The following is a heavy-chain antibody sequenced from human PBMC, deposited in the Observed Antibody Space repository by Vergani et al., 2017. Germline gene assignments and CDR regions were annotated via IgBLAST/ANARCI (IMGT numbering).Heavy chain of an antibody. D-gene: IGHD3-10*01. J-gene: IGHJ6*02. CDR2: INPNSGGT. CDR1: GYTFTGYY. Sequence: QVQLVQSGAEVKKPGASVKVSCKASGYTFTGYYMHWVRQAPGQGLEWMGWINPNSGGTNYAQKFQGRVTMTRDTSISTAYMELSRLRSDDTAVYYCARDGGSRPGGSWSRLYYCYYGMDVWGQGTTVTVSS. V-gene: IGHV1-2*02. CDR3: ARDGGSRPGGSWSRLYYCYYGMDV.